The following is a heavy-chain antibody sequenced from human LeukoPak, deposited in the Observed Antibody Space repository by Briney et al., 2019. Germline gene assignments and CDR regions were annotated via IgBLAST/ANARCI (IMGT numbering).Heavy chain of an antibody. CDR3: AKDRPHYYYGSGSYYAQYDAFDI. Sequence: GGPLRPSFPPPELTFTSIALSWVRQAPGKGLGWVSVLIGSVGSAYYADSVKGRFTISRDNSKNTLYLQMNSLRAEDTALYYCAKDRPHYYYGSGSYYAQYDAFDIWGQGTMVTVSS. V-gene: IGHV3-23*01. CDR2: LIGSVGSA. CDR1: ELTFTSIA. D-gene: IGHD3-10*01. J-gene: IGHJ3*02.